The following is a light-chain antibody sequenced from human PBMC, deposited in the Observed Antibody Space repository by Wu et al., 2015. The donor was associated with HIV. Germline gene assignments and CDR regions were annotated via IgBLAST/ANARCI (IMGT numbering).Light chain of an antibody. V-gene: IGKV1-27*01. CDR1: QGISNF. J-gene: IGKJ3*01. Sequence: DIQMTQSPSSLSASVGDRVTITCRASQGISNFLAWYQQKPGKPPKVLIYAASTLQSGVPSRFSGSGSGTDFTLTISSLEPEDFAVYYCQQRSDWPPGGTFGPGTKVDIK. CDR2: AAS. CDR3: QQRSDWPPGGT.